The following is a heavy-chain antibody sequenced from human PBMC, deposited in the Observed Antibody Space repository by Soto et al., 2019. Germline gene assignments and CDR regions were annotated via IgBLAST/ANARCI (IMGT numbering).Heavy chain of an antibody. CDR3: ARMAY. Sequence: VGSLRLSCAASGFPFSRYSLNWVRQAPGKGLEWVSSISSGGNDISYAESVEGRFFTSRDNVNNVLYLDINNLRPEDTAVYYCARMAYWGQGTLVTVSS. CDR2: ISSGGNDI. J-gene: IGHJ4*02. V-gene: IGHV3-21*06. CDR1: GFPFSRYS.